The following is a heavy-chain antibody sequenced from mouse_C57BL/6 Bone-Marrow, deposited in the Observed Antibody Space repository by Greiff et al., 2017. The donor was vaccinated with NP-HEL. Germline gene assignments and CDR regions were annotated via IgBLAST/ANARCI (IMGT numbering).Heavy chain of an antibody. Sequence: DAGGGLVQPKGSLKLSCAASGFTFNTYAMHWVRQAPGKGLEWVARIRSKSSNYATYYADSVKDRFTISRDDSQSMLYLQMNNLKTEDTAMYYCVREGITTVVAPYAMDYWGQGTSVTVSS. J-gene: IGHJ4*01. CDR1: GFTFNTYA. CDR3: VREGITTVVAPYAMDY. V-gene: IGHV10-3*01. CDR2: IRSKSSNYAT. D-gene: IGHD1-1*01.